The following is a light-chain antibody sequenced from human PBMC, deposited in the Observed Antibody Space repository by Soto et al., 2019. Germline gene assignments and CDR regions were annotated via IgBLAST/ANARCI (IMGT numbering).Light chain of an antibody. CDR3: QQYGSSGT. V-gene: IGKV3-15*01. Sequence: EVVMSQSPATLSVSTGERATLSCRASQSVSSKLAWYQQKPGQAPRLLIYGASTRATGIPARFSGSGSGTDFTLTISRLEPEDFAVYYCQQYGSSGTFGQGTKVDI. CDR2: GAS. CDR1: QSVSSK. J-gene: IGKJ1*01.